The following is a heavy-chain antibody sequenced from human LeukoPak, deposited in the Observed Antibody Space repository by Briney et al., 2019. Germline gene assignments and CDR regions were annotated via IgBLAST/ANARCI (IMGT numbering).Heavy chain of an antibody. CDR3: ARDPPFIIGTTFFDY. D-gene: IGHD1-20*01. J-gene: IGHJ4*02. CDR1: GFXFSSYA. CDR2: ISGSGGST. Sequence: GGSLRLSCAASGFXFSSYAISWVRQAPGKGLEWVSAISGSGGSTYYADSVKGRFTISRDNAKNSLYLQMNSLRAEDTAVYYCARDPPFIIGTTFFDYWGQGTLVTVSS. V-gene: IGHV3-23*01.